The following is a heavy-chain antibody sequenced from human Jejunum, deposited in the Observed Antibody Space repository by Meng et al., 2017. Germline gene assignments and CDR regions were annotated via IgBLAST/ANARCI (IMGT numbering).Heavy chain of an antibody. CDR2: IYHTGST. CDR3: ARMDSAFHYFDY. J-gene: IGHJ4*02. D-gene: IGHD1-26*01. V-gene: IGHV4-30-2*01. Sequence: QLQLQESGSGLGKPSQTPSLTCAVSGGSISSDGYTWSWIRQPPGKGLEWIGYIYHTGSTYYNPSLKSRVTISVDRSKNQFSLNLSSVTAADTAVYYCARMDSAFHYFDYWGQGTLVTVSS. CDR1: GGSISSDGYT.